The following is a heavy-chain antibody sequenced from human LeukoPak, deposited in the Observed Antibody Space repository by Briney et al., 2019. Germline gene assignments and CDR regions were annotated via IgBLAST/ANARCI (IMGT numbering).Heavy chain of an antibody. CDR3: TTVSYYYDSSGYYY. Sequence: ASVKVSCKVSGYTLTELSMHWVRQAPGKGLEWMGGFDPEDGETIYAQKFQGRVTMTEDTSTDTAYMELSSLRSEDTAVYYCTTVSYYYDSSGYYYWGQGTLVTVSS. J-gene: IGHJ4*02. D-gene: IGHD3-22*01. CDR1: GYTLTELS. CDR2: FDPEDGET. V-gene: IGHV1-24*01.